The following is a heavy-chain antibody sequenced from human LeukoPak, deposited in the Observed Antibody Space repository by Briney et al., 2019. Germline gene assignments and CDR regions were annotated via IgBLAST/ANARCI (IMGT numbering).Heavy chain of an antibody. V-gene: IGHV3-23*01. Sequence: PGVSLRLSCAASGFTFSSYAMSWVRQAPGKGLEWVSAISGSGGRTYYADSVKGRFTISRDNSKNTLYLQMNSLRAEDTAVYYCAKDFRVFGVVTPWYFDYWGPGTLVTVSS. D-gene: IGHD3-3*01. J-gene: IGHJ4*01. CDR1: GFTFSSYA. CDR2: ISGSGGRT. CDR3: AKDFRVFGVVTPWYFDY.